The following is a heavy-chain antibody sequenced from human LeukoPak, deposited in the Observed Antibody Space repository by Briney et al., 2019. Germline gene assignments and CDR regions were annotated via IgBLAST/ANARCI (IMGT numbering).Heavy chain of an antibody. V-gene: IGHV4-4*07. CDR1: GGSISNYY. D-gene: IGHD1-26*01. J-gene: IGHJ6*03. CDR2: VYTSGST. Sequence: SETLSLTCAVSGGSISNYYWSWIRQPAGKGLEWIGHVYTSGSTNYNPSLKSRVTMSVDTSKNQFSLRLSSVTAADTAVYYCARDSGKGDTAHMDVWGKGTTVTVSS. CDR3: ARDSGKGDTAHMDV.